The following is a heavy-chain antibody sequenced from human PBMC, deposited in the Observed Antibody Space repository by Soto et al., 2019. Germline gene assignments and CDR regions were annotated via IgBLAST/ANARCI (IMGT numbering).Heavy chain of an antibody. Sequence: GGSLRLSCAASGFTFSTYSMNWVRQAPGKGLEWVSSISSTSDYIYYADSVKGRFTISRDNAKNSLYLQMSSLRAEDTAVYYCARGPTVVTHFDYWGQGTLVTVSS. V-gene: IGHV3-21*01. CDR3: ARGPTVVTHFDY. D-gene: IGHD4-17*01. CDR2: ISSTSDYI. J-gene: IGHJ4*02. CDR1: GFTFSTYS.